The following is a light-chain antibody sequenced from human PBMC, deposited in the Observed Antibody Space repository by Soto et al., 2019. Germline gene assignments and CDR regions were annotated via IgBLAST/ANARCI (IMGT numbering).Light chain of an antibody. Sequence: DIQMTQSRSSLSASVGDRVTITCRASQSITSYLNWYQQKPGKAPKLLIYDVSSFQGGVPSRFSGSASGTDFTLTISSLQPEVFAIYYCQQSDISPLTFGGGTKVEIK. CDR1: QSITSY. CDR2: DVS. J-gene: IGKJ4*01. V-gene: IGKV1-39*01. CDR3: QQSDISPLT.